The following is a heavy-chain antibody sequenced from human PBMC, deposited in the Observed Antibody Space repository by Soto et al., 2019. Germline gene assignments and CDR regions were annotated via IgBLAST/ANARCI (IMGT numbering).Heavy chain of an antibody. CDR3: VRGPYNYNPRYFDY. J-gene: IGHJ4*02. CDR2: INHSGIT. V-gene: IGHV4-34*01. CDR1: GGSFSGYF. D-gene: IGHD1-20*01. Sequence: SETLSLTCTASGGSFSGYFWTWIRQPPGKGLEWLAEINHSGITNYNPSVESRVSMSVDTSKNQFSLRLYSVTAADTAVYYCVRGPYNYNPRYFDYWGQGTLVTVSS.